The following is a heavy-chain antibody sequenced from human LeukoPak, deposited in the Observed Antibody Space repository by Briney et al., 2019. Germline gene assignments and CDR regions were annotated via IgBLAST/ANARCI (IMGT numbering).Heavy chain of an antibody. CDR2: ISSSSSYI. V-gene: IGHV3-21*01. CDR3: ARAGRTTGTTSST. Sequence: GGSLRLSCAASGFTFSSYSMNWVRQAPGKGLEWVSSISSSSSYIYYADSVKGRFTISRDNAKNSLYLQMNSLRAEDTAVYYCARAGRTTGTTSSTWGQGTLVTVSS. D-gene: IGHD1-1*01. CDR1: GFTFSSYS. J-gene: IGHJ4*02.